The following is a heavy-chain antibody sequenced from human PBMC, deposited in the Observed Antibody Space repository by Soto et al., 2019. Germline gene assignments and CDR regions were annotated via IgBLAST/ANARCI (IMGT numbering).Heavy chain of an antibody. D-gene: IGHD6-19*01. CDR1: GYTFTGYD. V-gene: IGHV1-8*01. Sequence: QVQLVQSGAEAKKPGASVKVSCKASGYTFTGYDINWVRQATGQGLEWMGWMNPNSGNTGYAHKSQGRVTMTRNTSITTAYMELSSMRSEDTAVYYCARAPLAVAGLVDYWGQGTLVTVSS. J-gene: IGHJ4*02. CDR2: MNPNSGNT. CDR3: ARAPLAVAGLVDY.